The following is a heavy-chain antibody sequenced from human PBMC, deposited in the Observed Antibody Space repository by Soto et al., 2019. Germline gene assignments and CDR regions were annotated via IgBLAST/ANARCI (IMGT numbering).Heavy chain of an antibody. Sequence: SETLSLTFTVSGGSISSGDYYWSWIRQPPGKGLEWIGYIYYSGSTYYNPSLKSRVTISVDTSKNQFSLKLSSVTAADTAVYYCARVDHYYYYYGMDVWGQGTTVTVSS. CDR1: GGSISSGDYY. J-gene: IGHJ6*02. CDR3: ARVDHYYYYYGMDV. CDR2: IYYSGST. V-gene: IGHV4-30-4*01. D-gene: IGHD3-9*01.